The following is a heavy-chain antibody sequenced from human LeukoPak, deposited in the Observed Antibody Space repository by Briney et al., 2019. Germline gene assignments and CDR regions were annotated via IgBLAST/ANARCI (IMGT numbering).Heavy chain of an antibody. J-gene: IGHJ4*02. CDR1: GYTFTSYD. CDR3: ARDQRAAAGEELDY. CDR2: MNPNSGNT. Sequence: ASVKASCKASGYTFTSYDINWVRQATGQGLEWMGWMNPNSGNTGYAQKFQGRVTMTRDMSTSTVYMELSSLRSEDTAVYYCARDQRAAAGEELDYWGQGTLVTVSS. V-gene: IGHV1-8*02. D-gene: IGHD6-13*01.